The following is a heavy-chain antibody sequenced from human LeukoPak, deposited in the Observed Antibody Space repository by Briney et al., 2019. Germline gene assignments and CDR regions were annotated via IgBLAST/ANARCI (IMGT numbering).Heavy chain of an antibody. CDR2: ISARGIST. Sequence: GGSLRLSCAASGFTFSSCAMSWVRQAAGKGLEWVSSISARGISTYYADSVKGRFTISRDNSKNTLYLQMNSLRGDDIGVYYCAKSFDFSNGHSPILTPFDSWGQGTLVSVSS. CDR3: AKSFDFSNGHSPILTPFDS. J-gene: IGHJ4*02. V-gene: IGHV3-23*01. D-gene: IGHD3-3*01. CDR1: GFTFSSCA.